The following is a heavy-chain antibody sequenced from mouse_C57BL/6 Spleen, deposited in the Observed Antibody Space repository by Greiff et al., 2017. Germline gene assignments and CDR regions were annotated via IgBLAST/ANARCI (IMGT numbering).Heavy chain of an antibody. D-gene: IGHD2-1*01. Sequence: EVQVVESEGGLVQPGSSMKLSCTASGFTFSDYYMAWVRQVPEKGLEWVANINYDGSSTYYLDSLKSRFIISRDNAKNILYLQMSSLKSEDTATYYCARDLRYGNSYWYFDVWGTGTTVTVSS. J-gene: IGHJ1*03. CDR1: GFTFSDYY. CDR3: ARDLRYGNSYWYFDV. CDR2: INYDGSST. V-gene: IGHV5-16*01.